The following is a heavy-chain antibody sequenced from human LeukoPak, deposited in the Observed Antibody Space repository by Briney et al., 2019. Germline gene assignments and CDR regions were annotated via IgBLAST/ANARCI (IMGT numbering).Heavy chain of an antibody. CDR1: GITFSDYY. Sequence: GGSLRLSCAASGITFSDYYMTWIRQAPGKGLEWVASIKQDGSDKFYVASVKGRFTISRDNAKNSLYLQMNSLRAEDTAVYYCARGGAAAARKRGVDYWGQGTLVTVSS. CDR2: IKQDGSDK. CDR3: ARGGAAAARKRGVDY. J-gene: IGHJ4*02. D-gene: IGHD6-13*01. V-gene: IGHV3-7*01.